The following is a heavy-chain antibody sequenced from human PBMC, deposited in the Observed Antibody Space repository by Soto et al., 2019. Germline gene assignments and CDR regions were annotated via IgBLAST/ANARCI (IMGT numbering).Heavy chain of an antibody. CDR1: GFTFSSYW. V-gene: IGHV3-74*01. CDR2: IKSDGTST. CDR3: VRDRSTCKDY. J-gene: IGHJ4*02. D-gene: IGHD2-2*01. Sequence: EVQLVESGGGLVQPGGSLRLSCAASGFTFSSYWMHWVRQVPGKRLVWVSRIKSDGTSTDYADSVKGRFTISRDNAKSRLYLQMNSLRVEDTAVDYCVRDRSTCKDYWGQGTLVTVSS.